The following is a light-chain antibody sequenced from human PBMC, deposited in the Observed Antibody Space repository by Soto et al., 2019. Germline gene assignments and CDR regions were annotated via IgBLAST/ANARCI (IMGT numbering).Light chain of an antibody. Sequence: DIVMTQSPLSLPVTPGEPASISCRSSQSLLHSNGYNYLDWYLQKPGQSPQLLIYWGSNRASGVPYRFSGSGSGTDFTLKISRVEAEDVGVYYCMQALQTPWTFGQGTKVELK. CDR3: MQALQTPWT. CDR1: QSLLHSNGYNY. J-gene: IGKJ1*01. V-gene: IGKV2-28*01. CDR2: WGS.